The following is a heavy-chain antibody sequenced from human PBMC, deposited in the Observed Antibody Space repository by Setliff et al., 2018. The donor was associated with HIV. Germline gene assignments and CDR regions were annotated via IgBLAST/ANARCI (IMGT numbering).Heavy chain of an antibody. Sequence: GGSLRLSCAASGFTFFNNVWMHWVRQAPGKGLEWVANIKQDGSEKYYVDSVKGRFTLSSDNAENSLYLQMNSLRADDTAVYYCARDAWGAGPDFDYWGQGTLVTVSS. CDR1: GFTFFNNVW. J-gene: IGHJ4*02. D-gene: IGHD3-16*01. CDR2: IKQDGSEK. V-gene: IGHV3-7*01. CDR3: ARDAWGAGPDFDY.